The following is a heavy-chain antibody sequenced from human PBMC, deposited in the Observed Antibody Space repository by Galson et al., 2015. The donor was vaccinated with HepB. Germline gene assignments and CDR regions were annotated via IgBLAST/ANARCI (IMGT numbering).Heavy chain of an antibody. J-gene: IGHJ4*02. V-gene: IGHV3-23*01. D-gene: IGHD1-26*01. Sequence: SLRLSCAASGFTFSNYAMTWVRQAPGKGLEWVSAISDSGASTYYAESVKGRFTISRDKSKNTLYLQMNSLRAEDTAVYYCAREWVGATFFDYWGQGTLVTVSS. CDR1: GFTFSNYA. CDR3: AREWVGATFFDY. CDR2: ISDSGAST.